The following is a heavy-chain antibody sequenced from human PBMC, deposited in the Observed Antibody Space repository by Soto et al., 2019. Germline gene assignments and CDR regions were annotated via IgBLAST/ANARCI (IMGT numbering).Heavy chain of an antibody. V-gene: IGHV4-39*01. D-gene: IGHD1-26*01. CDR1: GASISKTSSY. CDR2: INYSGTA. J-gene: IGHJ2*01. CDR3: VRRVNSHSWYFNL. Sequence: QVELQQSGPGVVRPSETLYLTCSVSGASISKTSSYWGWIRQPPGKGLEWIGSINYSGTAYYTPCHKSRANLSVDTSANQFTLMLMSVYAADTDLYYCVRRVNSHSWYFNLRGS.